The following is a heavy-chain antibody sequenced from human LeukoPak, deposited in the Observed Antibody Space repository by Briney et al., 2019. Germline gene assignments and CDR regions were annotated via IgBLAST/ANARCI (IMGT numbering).Heavy chain of an antibody. CDR1: GFTFSSYS. Sequence: GGSLRLSCAASGFTFSSYSLNWVRQAPGKGLEWVSFISSSSITIYYADSVKGRFTISRDNAEKSLYLQMNSLRAEDTAVYYCSRDRGGSYSAIDYWGQGTLVTVSS. J-gene: IGHJ4*02. CDR3: SRDRGGSYSAIDY. CDR2: ISSSSITI. D-gene: IGHD2-15*01. V-gene: IGHV3-48*04.